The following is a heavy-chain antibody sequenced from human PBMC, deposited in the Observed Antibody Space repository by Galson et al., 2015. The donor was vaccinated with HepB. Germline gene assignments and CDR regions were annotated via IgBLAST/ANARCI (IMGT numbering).Heavy chain of an antibody. CDR2: ISGNGDST. CDR1: GFGFDTHA. D-gene: IGHD5-18*01. V-gene: IGHV3-23*01. J-gene: IGHJ5*01. CDR3: AKGYGLFDS. Sequence: LRLSCAASGFGFDTHAMSWVRPAPGKGLEWISGISGNGDSTFYGDSVKGRFTVSRDNSKNILFLQMNSLRAEDTGLYFCAKGYGLFDSWGRGILVTVSS.